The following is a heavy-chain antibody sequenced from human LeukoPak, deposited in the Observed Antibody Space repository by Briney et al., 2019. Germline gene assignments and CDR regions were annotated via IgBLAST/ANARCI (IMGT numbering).Heavy chain of an antibody. CDR1: GGTFSSYA. V-gene: IGHV1-69*06. CDR2: IIPIFGTA. CDR3: ARDNTIFGVVDYYYYMDV. J-gene: IGHJ6*03. D-gene: IGHD3-3*01. Sequence: SVNVSCKASGGTFSSYAISWVRQAAGQGLEWMGGIIPIFGTANYAQKFQGRVTITADKSTSTAYMELSSLRSEDTAVYYCARDNTIFGVVDYYYYMDVWGKGTTVTVSS.